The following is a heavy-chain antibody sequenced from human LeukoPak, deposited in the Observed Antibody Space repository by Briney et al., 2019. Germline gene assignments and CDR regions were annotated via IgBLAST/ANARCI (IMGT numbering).Heavy chain of an antibody. CDR2: INHSGST. V-gene: IGHV4-34*01. Sequence: SETLSLICAVYGGSFSGYYWSWIRQPPGKGLEWIGEINHSGSTNYNPSLKSRVTISVDTSKNQFSLKLSSVTAADTAVYYCARGYYGSGSYYIMGKLFDYWGQGTLVTVSS. D-gene: IGHD3-10*01. CDR1: GGSFSGYY. J-gene: IGHJ4*02. CDR3: ARGYYGSGSYYIMGKLFDY.